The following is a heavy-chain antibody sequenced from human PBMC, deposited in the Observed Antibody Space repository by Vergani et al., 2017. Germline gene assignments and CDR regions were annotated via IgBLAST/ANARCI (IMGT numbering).Heavy chain of an antibody. J-gene: IGHJ6*02. CDR3: ARASIAVGSGSYYKQFLYYYGMDV. V-gene: IGHV3-30*03. D-gene: IGHD3-10*01. CDR1: GFTFSSYG. Sequence: QVQLVESGGGVVQPGRSLRLSCAASGFTFSSYGMHWVRQAPGKGLEWVAVISYDGSNKYYADSVKGRFTISRDNSKNTLYLQMNSLRAEDTAVYYCARASIAVGSGSYYKQFLYYYGMDVWGQGTTVTVSS. CDR2: ISYDGSNK.